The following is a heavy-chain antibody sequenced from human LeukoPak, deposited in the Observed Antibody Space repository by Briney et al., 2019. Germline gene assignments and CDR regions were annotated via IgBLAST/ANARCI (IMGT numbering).Heavy chain of an antibody. D-gene: IGHD3-3*01. V-gene: IGHV3-23*01. CDR1: GFTFSGYS. CDR3: AKDPDGDFWSGYYFDY. Sequence: GGSLRLSCAASGFTFSGYSMSWVRQAPGKGLEWVSTISGRGAETYYADSVKGRFTISRDNSKNTLYLQMNSLRAEDTAVYYCAKDPDGDFWSGYYFDYWGQGTLVTVSS. CDR2: ISGRGAET. J-gene: IGHJ4*02.